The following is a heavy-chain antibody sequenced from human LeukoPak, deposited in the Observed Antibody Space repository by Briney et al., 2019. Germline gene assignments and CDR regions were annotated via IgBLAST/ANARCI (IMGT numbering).Heavy chain of an antibody. Sequence: ASVKVSCKVSGYTLTELSTHWVRQAPGKGLEWMGGFDPEDGETIYAQKFQGRVTMTEDTSTDTAYMELSSLRSEDTAVYYCATLRGSYYENDYYFDYWGQGTLVTVSS. D-gene: IGHD1-26*01. CDR2: FDPEDGET. CDR1: GYTLTELS. CDR3: ATLRGSYYENDYYFDY. J-gene: IGHJ4*02. V-gene: IGHV1-24*01.